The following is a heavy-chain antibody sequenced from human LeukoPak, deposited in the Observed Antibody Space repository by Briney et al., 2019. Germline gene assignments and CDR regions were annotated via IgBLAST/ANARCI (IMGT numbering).Heavy chain of an antibody. CDR2: ISYDGSNK. CDR3: ATDSNGSGSYPLDY. CDR1: GFTFSSYG. J-gene: IGHJ4*02. D-gene: IGHD3-10*01. Sequence: GGSLRLSCAASGFTFSSYGMHWVRQAPGKGLEWAAVISYDGSNKYYADSVKGRFTISRDNSKNTLYLQMNSLRAEDTAVYYCATDSNGSGSYPLDYWGQGTLVTVSS. V-gene: IGHV3-30*03.